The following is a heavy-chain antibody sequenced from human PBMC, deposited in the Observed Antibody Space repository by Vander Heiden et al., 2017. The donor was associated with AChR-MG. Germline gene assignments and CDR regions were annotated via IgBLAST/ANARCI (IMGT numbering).Heavy chain of an antibody. CDR3: ARDYYGSGSYYRDAFDI. Sequence: QLQLQESGSGLVKPSQTLSPTCAVSGGSISSGGYSWSWIRQPPGKGLEWIGYIYHSGSTYYNPSLKSRVTISVDRSKNQFSLKLSSVTAADTAVYYCARDYYGSGSYYRDAFDIWGQGTMVTVSS. CDR1: GGSISSGGYS. V-gene: IGHV4-30-2*01. D-gene: IGHD3-10*01. J-gene: IGHJ3*02. CDR2: IYHSGST.